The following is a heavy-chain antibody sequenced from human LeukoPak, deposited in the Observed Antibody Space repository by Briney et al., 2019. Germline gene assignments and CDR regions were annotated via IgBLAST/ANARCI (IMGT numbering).Heavy chain of an antibody. CDR3: AKDQGWDSSGCYFDY. D-gene: IGHD6-19*01. V-gene: IGHV3-30*18. CDR2: ISYDGSNK. CDR1: GFTFSSYG. J-gene: IGHJ4*02. Sequence: GGSLRLSCAASGFTFSSYGMHWVRQAPGKGLEWVAVISYDGSNKYYADSVKGRFTISRDNSKNTLYVQMNSLRAEDTAVYYCAKDQGWDSSGCYFDYWGQGTLVTVSS.